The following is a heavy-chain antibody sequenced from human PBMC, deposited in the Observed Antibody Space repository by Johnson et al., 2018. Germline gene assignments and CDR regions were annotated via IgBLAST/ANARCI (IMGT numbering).Heavy chain of an antibody. V-gene: IGHV3-7*01. CDR2: IKQDGSEK. J-gene: IGHJ6*03. CDR3: AREGWSTSPQYYYYYYMDV. CDR1: GFTFSSYW. Sequence: VQLVQSGGGLVQPGGSLRLSCAASGFTFSSYWMSWVRQAPGKGLEWVANIKQDGSEKYYVDSVKGRFTISRDNAKNSLYLQMNSLRAEDTAVYYCAREGWSTSPQYYYYYYMDVWGKGTTVTVSS. D-gene: IGHD2-2*01.